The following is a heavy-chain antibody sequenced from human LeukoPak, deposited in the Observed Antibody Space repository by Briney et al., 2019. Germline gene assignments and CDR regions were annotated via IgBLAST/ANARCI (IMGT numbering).Heavy chain of an antibody. CDR3: TITYYYDSSGYSLGY. CDR2: IRSKANSCPT. Sequence: PGGSLRLSCAASGFTFSGSAMRWVRQASGKGLEWVGRIRSKANSCPTPYAASVKGRFTISRDDSKNTAYLQMNSLKTEDTAVYYCTITYYYDSSGYSLGYWGQGTLVTVSS. CDR1: GFTFSGSA. D-gene: IGHD3-22*01. V-gene: IGHV3-73*01. J-gene: IGHJ4*02.